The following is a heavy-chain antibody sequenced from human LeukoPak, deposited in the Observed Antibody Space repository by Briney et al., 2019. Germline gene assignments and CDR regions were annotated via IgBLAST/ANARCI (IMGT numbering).Heavy chain of an antibody. CDR3: ARRTPYSSSWYWYFDL. V-gene: IGHV4-59*08. CDR1: GGSISSYY. Sequence: PSETLSLTCTVSGGSISSYYWSWIRQPPGKGLEWIGYIYYSGSTNYNPSLKSRVTISVDTSKNQFSLKLSSVTAADTAVYYCARRTPYSSSWYWYFDLWGRSTLVTVSS. CDR2: IYYSGST. D-gene: IGHD6-13*01. J-gene: IGHJ2*01.